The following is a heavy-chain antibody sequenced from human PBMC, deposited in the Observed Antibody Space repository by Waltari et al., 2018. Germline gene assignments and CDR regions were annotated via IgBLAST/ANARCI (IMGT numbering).Heavy chain of an antibody. CDR1: GGSTSTYY. V-gene: IGHV4-59*01. Sequence: QVQLQESGPGLVKPSETLSLTCTVSGGSTSTYYWSWVRQSPGKGLEWIGYIHYRGRSVYNPSLRSRVAISLDTPNNQFSLRLRSVTAADAAIYYCARADTSTSYFYYYMDVWGKGTTVTVSS. J-gene: IGHJ6*03. CDR2: IHYRGRS. D-gene: IGHD1-26*01. CDR3: ARADTSTSYFYYYMDV.